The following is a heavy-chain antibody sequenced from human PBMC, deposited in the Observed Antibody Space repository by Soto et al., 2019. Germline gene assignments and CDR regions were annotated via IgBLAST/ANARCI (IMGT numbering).Heavy chain of an antibody. V-gene: IGHV4-59*02. Sequence: PSETLSLTCTVCGGSVCSYYWSGIRQQPGKGLEWIGYIYYSGSTNYNPSLKSRVTISVDTSKNQFSLKLSSVTAADTAVYYCARGPPYYDFWSGYSHYGMDVWGQGTTVTVSS. CDR2: IYYSGST. CDR3: ARGPPYYDFWSGYSHYGMDV. J-gene: IGHJ6*02. CDR1: GGSVCSYY. D-gene: IGHD3-3*01.